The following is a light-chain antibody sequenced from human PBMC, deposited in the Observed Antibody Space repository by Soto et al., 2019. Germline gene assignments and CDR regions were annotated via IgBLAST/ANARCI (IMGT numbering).Light chain of an antibody. CDR3: NSYTTSSSLYV. CDR2: DVS. Sequence: QSVLTQPASVSGSPGQSITISCTGTSSDIGGYDYVSWYQQYPGKAPKLMIYDVSNRPSGVSDRFSGSKSANTASLTISGLRAEDEADYYCNSYTTSSSLYVFGTGTKLTVL. J-gene: IGLJ1*01. CDR1: SSDIGGYDY. V-gene: IGLV2-14*01.